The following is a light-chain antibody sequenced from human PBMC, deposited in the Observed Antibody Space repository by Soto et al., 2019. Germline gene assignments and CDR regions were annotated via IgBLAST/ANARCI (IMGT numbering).Light chain of an antibody. Sequence: EIVLTQSPGTLSLSPGERATLSFSASQSVSNNYLAWYQQKPGQAPRLLIYGASTRATGIPARFRGSGSGTEFTLTIDSLQSEDFAVYYCQQYNDWPPAFGGGTKVDIK. CDR3: QQYNDWPPA. J-gene: IGKJ4*01. CDR1: QSVSNN. V-gene: IGKV3-15*01. CDR2: GAS.